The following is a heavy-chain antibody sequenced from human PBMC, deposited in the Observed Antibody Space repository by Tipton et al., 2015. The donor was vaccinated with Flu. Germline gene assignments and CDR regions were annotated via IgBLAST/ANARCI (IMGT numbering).Heavy chain of an antibody. Sequence: TLSLTCIVSGGSISGYYWTWIRQPPGKGLEWIGHIYNSGRTFYNSSLSSRVAISVDTSKNQVSLNLSSVTAADTAVYYCARRHYCGLGRDGFYYYPLDIWGQGTTVTVSS. CDR3: ARRHYCGLGRDGFYYYPLDI. D-gene: IGHD3-10*01. V-gene: IGHV4-59*08. CDR1: GGSISGYY. J-gene: IGHJ6*02. CDR2: IYNSGRT.